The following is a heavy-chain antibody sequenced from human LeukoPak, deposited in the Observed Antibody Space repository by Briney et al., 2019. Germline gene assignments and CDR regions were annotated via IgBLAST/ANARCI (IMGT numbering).Heavy chain of an antibody. Sequence: GGSLRLSCAASGFTVSSNYMSWVRQAPGKGLEWVSVIYSGGSTYYADSVKGRFTISRDNSKNSLYLQMNSLRAEDTALYYCARATHYYESSGYDYWGQGTLVTVSS. D-gene: IGHD3-22*01. CDR1: GFTVSSNY. CDR2: IYSGGST. J-gene: IGHJ4*02. CDR3: ARATHYYESSGYDY. V-gene: IGHV3-53*01.